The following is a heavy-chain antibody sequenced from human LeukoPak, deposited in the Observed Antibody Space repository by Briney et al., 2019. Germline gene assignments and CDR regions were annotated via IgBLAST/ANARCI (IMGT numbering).Heavy chain of an antibody. D-gene: IGHD2-2*01. J-gene: IGHJ4*02. Sequence: GGSLRLSCAASGFTFSSYAMHWVRQAPGKGLEYVSAISSNGGSTYYANSVKGRFTISRDNSKNTLYLQMGSLRAEDMAVYYCARGEPAATDYWGQGTLVTVSS. CDR2: ISSNGGST. V-gene: IGHV3-64*01. CDR3: ARGEPAATDY. CDR1: GFTFSSYA.